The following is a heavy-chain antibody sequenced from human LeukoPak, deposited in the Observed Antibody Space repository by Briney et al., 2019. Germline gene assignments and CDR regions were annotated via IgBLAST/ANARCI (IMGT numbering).Heavy chain of an antibody. D-gene: IGHD3-10*01. J-gene: IGHJ4*02. Sequence: PGGSLRLSCAASGFTFSSYGMHWVRQAPGKGLEWVAVISYDGSNKYYADSVKGRFTTSRDNSKNTLYLQMNSLRAEDTAVYYCAKDLSGSGSYLGLWGQGTLVTVSS. CDR3: AKDLSGSGSYLGL. CDR2: ISYDGSNK. CDR1: GFTFSSYG. V-gene: IGHV3-30*18.